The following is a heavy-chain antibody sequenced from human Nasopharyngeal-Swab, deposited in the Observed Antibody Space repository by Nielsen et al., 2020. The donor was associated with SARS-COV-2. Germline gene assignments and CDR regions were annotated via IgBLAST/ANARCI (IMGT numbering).Heavy chain of an antibody. CDR2: IIPIFGTT. V-gene: IGHV1-69*13. CDR1: GGTFSSYA. D-gene: IGHD3-22*01. Sequence: SVKVSCKASGGTFSSYAISWVRQAPGQGLEWMGGIIPIFGTTNYAQKFQGRVTITADESTSTAYMELSSLRSEDTAVYYCARAGWGSSGSNWFDPWGQGTLVTVSS. J-gene: IGHJ5*02. CDR3: ARAGWGSSGSNWFDP.